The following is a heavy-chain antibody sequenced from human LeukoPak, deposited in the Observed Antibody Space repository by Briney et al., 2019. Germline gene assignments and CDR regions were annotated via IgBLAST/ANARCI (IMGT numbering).Heavy chain of an antibody. V-gene: IGHV6-1*01. CDR3: AYSSSLMPDTYNI. J-gene: IGHJ3*02. Sequence: SQTLSLTCAISGASVSSNSATWDWIRPSPSGGLEWLGRTYHRSRWYHDFAVSVKSRITINAETSKNQFSLQLTSVIAEDTAVYFCAYSSSLMPDTYNIWGQGTMVIVSS. CDR1: GASVSSNSAT. D-gene: IGHD6-13*01. CDR2: TYHRSRWYH.